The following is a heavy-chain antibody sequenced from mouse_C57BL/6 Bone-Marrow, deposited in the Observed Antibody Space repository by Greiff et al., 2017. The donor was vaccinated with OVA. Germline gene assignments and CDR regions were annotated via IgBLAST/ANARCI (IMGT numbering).Heavy chain of an antibody. CDR3: AREGLGYAMDY. CDR1: GYTFTSYW. CDR2: IDPSDSYT. Sequence: VKLQQPGAELVMPGASVKLSCKASGYTFTSYWMHWVKQRPGQGLEWIGEIDPSDSYTNYNQKFKGKSTLTVDKSSSTAYMQLSSLTSEDSAVYYCAREGLGYAMDYWGQGTSVTVSS. J-gene: IGHJ4*01. V-gene: IGHV1-69*01. D-gene: IGHD2-10*02.